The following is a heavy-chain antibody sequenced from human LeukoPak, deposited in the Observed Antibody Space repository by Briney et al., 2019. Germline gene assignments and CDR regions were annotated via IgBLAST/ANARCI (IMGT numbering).Heavy chain of an antibody. Sequence: SVKVSCKTSGFTFSTSAVQWVRQARGQRLEWIGWIVVGSGATNYAQSLQGRITITRDMSTNTAYMELSSLGSEDSAVYYCAAELYGVYTDCCTFHIWSQGTTVTVSS. V-gene: IGHV1-58*01. CDR2: IVVGSGAT. CDR1: GFTFSTSA. CDR3: AAELYGVYTDCCTFHI. D-gene: IGHD4-17*01. J-gene: IGHJ3*02.